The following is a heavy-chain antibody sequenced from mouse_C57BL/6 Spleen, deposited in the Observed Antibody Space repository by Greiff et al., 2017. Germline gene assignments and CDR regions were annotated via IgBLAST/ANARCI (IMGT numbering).Heavy chain of an antibody. V-gene: IGHV1-61*01. Sequence: VQLQQPGAELVRPGSSVKLSCKASGYTFTSYWMDWVKQRPGQGLEWIGNIYPSDSETHYNQKFKDKATLTVDKSSSTAYMQLSSLTSEDSAVYYCARLRGNPDYGGQGTTLTVSS. J-gene: IGHJ2*01. CDR2: IYPSDSET. CDR1: GYTFTSYW. D-gene: IGHD2-1*01. CDR3: ARLRGNPDY.